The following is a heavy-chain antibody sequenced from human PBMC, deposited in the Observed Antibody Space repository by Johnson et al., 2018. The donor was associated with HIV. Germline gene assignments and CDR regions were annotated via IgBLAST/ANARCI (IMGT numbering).Heavy chain of an antibody. CDR3: ARDNLRQLDAFDI. J-gene: IGHJ3*02. D-gene: IGHD3-16*01. V-gene: IGHV3-30-3*01. CDR2: ISYDGSNK. CDR1: GFTFSSYA. Sequence: VQLVESGGGLVLPGGSLRLSCAASGFTFSSYAMHWVRQAPGKGLEWVAVISYDGSNKYYADSVKGRFTISRDNSKNTLYLQMNSLRAEDTAVYYCARDNLRQLDAFDIWGQGTMVTVSS.